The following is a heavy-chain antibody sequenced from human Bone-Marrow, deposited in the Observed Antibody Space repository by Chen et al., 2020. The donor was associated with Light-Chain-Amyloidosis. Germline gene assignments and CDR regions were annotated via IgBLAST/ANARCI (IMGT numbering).Heavy chain of an antibody. V-gene: IGHV3-7*01. D-gene: IGHD3-16*01. CDR2: IKQDGSAK. J-gene: IGHJ4*02. Sequence: EVQLVESGGGLVQPGGSLRLSCAPSGFTFSSYWMSWVRQAPGKGLEWVANIKQDGSAKYYVDSVKGRFTISRDNAKNSLYLQMNSLGAEDTAVYYCARVERGYYFDYWGQGTLVTVSS. CDR1: GFTFSSYW. CDR3: ARVERGYYFDY.